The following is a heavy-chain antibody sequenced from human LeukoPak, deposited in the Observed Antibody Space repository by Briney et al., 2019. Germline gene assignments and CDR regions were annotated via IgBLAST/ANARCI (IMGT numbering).Heavy chain of an antibody. CDR1: GGSFSAYY. CDR2: INHSGST. D-gene: IGHD3-3*01. J-gene: IGHJ4*02. Sequence: SETLSLTCAVSGGSFSAYYWGWIRQPPGKGLEWIGQINHSGSTNYNPSLKSRVTISVDTSKNQFSLKLSSVAAADTAVYYCARYFGVVIPNFDYWGQGTLVTVSS. CDR3: ARYFGVVIPNFDY. V-gene: IGHV4-34*01.